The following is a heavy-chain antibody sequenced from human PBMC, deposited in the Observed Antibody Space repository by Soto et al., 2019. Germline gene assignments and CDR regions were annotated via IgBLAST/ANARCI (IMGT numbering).Heavy chain of an antibody. D-gene: IGHD1-1*01. J-gene: IGHJ3*01. CDR3: ATWHEREHAYDV. Sequence: GGSLRLSCAAFGLTISGKKYVAWVRQAPGKGLEWVSALYDVDGSFYADSVKGRFTTSSDSSKTTVYLQMNDLRPEDTAVYYCATWHEREHAYDVWGQGTTVTVSS. V-gene: IGHV3-53*01. CDR2: LYDVDGS. CDR1: GLTISGKKY.